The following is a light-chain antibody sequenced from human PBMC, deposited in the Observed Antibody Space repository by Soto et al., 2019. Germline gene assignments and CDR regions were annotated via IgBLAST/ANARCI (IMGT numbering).Light chain of an antibody. J-gene: IGLJ1*01. CDR2: RNN. V-gene: IGLV1-47*01. CDR3: AAWDDRLSGFV. CDR1: SSNIGNNN. Sequence: QSVLTQPPSASGTPGQRVTISCSGSSSNIGNNNVYWYQQLPGTAPKLLIYRNNQRPSGVPDRFSGSKSGTSASLAISGLRSEDEADYYCAAWDDRLSGFVFXTGTKVTVL.